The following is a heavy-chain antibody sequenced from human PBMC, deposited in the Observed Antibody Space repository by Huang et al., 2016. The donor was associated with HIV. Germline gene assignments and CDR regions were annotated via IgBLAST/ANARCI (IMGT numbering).Heavy chain of an antibody. CDR1: GGAFRGSS. J-gene: IGHJ4*02. CDR2: INHNGKI. Sequence: QVQLKQWGAGLLKPSETLSLTCAVYGGAFRGSSWTWIRQFPEKGLEWIDDINHNGKIIYNPSLSARVTSSTDTSKNHFSLHLTSVTAADTALYYCARGFNYYASDNLGVYYFDSWGLGTLVTVSP. V-gene: IGHV4-34*02. CDR3: ARGFNYYASDNLGVYYFDS. D-gene: IGHD3-10*01.